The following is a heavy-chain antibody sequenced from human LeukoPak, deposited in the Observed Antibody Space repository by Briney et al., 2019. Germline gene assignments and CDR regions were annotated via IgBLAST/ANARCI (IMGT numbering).Heavy chain of an antibody. V-gene: IGHV5-51*01. CDR2: IYPGDSDI. CDR3: ARQIDAFDI. J-gene: IGHJ3*02. CDR1: GYSFTSYW. Sequence: GESLKISCKGSGYSFTSYWIGWVRQMPGKGLEWMAIIYPGDSDIRNSPSFQGHVTISADKSISTAYLQWSSLKASDTAMYYCARQIDAFDIWGQGTMVTVSS.